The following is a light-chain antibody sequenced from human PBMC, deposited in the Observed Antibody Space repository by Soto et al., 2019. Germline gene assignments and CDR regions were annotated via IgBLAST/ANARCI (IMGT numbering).Light chain of an antibody. CDR1: SSDDGGHDS. Sequence: QSVLTQPASVSGSPGQSIAISCTGTSSDDGGHDSVSWYQQHPGKAPKLMIYNVSNRPSGVSNRFSGSKSGNTASLTISGLLAEDEADYFCTSYTSASTYVFGAGTKVTVL. V-gene: IGLV2-14*01. J-gene: IGLJ1*01. CDR3: TSYTSASTYV. CDR2: NVS.